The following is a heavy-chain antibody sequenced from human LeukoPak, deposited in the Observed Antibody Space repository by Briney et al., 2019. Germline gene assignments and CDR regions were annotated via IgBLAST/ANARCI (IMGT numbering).Heavy chain of an antibody. CDR2: FSGSGGST. CDR1: GFSFSSYA. V-gene: IGHV3-23*01. J-gene: IGHJ4*02. Sequence: GGSLRLSCATSGFSFSSYAMSWVRQAPGKGLEWVSAFSGSGGSTYYADSVKGRFTISRDNSKNTLYLQMNSLRAEDTAVYYCARSGLSRFDYWGQGTLVTVSS. D-gene: IGHD4/OR15-4a*01. CDR3: ARSGLSRFDY.